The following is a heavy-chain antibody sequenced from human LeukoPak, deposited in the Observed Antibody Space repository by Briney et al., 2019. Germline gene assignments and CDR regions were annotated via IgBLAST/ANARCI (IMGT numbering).Heavy chain of an antibody. CDR1: GFTFSSYW. V-gene: IGHV3-7*01. Sequence: PGGSLRLSCAASGFTFSSYWMSWVRQAPGKGLEWVANIKQDGSEKYYVDSVKGRFTISRDNAKNSLYLQMNSLRAEDTAVYYCARRGWFGAHPLYYFDYWGQGTLVTVSS. J-gene: IGHJ4*02. D-gene: IGHD3-10*01. CDR3: ARRGWFGAHPLYYFDY. CDR2: IKQDGSEK.